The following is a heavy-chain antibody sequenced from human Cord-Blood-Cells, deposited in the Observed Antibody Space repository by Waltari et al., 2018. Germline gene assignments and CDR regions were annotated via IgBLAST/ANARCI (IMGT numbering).Heavy chain of an antibody. Sequence: EVQLVESGGGLVQPGGSLRLSCAASGFTFSSYEMNWVRQAPGKGLEWVSYISSSGSTIYHADSVKGRFTISRDNAKNSLYLQMNSLRAEDTAVYYCARGSHTGGFDYWGQGTLVTVSS. V-gene: IGHV3-48*03. J-gene: IGHJ4*02. D-gene: IGHD5-18*01. CDR3: ARGSHTGGFDY. CDR1: GFTFSSYE. CDR2: ISSSGSTI.